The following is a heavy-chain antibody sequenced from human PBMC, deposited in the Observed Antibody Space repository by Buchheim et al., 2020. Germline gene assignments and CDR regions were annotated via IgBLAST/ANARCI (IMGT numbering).Heavy chain of an antibody. CDR3: AKDLDHGIQLWSVYFDY. Sequence: EVQLLESGGGLVQPGGSLRLSCAASGFTFSSYAMSWVRQAPGKGLEWVSAISGSGGSTYYADSVKGRFTISSDNSKNTLYLKMNSLRAEDTAVYYCAKDLDHGIQLWSVYFDYWGQRTL. D-gene: IGHD5-18*01. CDR2: ISGSGGST. J-gene: IGHJ4*02. CDR1: GFTFSSYA. V-gene: IGHV3-23*01.